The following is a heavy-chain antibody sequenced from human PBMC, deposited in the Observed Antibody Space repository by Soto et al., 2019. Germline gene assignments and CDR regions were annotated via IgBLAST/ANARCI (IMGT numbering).Heavy chain of an antibody. CDR2: ISAYNGNT. CDR3: ARVSSRGGDFDY. J-gene: IGHJ4*02. V-gene: IGHV1-18*01. CDR1: GYTFTSYG. Sequence: QVRLVQSGAEVKKPGASVKVSCKASGYTFTSYGISWVRQAPGQGLGWMGWISAYNGNTNYAQKLQGKVNMTTNTSPSTAYMEQRSLKSADTAVYYCARVSSRGGDFDYWGQGTLVTVSS. D-gene: IGHD3-16*01.